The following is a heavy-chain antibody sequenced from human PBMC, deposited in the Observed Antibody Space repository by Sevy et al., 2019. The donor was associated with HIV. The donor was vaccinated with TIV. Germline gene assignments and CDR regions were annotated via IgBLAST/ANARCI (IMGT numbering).Heavy chain of an antibody. CDR1: GFTFSSYA. D-gene: IGHD3-22*01. CDR2: ISYDGSNK. CDR3: AGDTLNYYYDSSGYYYGKAHYFDY. V-gene: IGHV3-30-3*01. J-gene: IGHJ4*02. Sequence: GGSLRLSCAASGFTFSSYAMHWVRQAPGKGLEWVAVISYDGSNKYYADSVKGRFTISRDNSKNTLYLQMNSLRAEDTAVYYCAGDTLNYYYDSSGYYYGKAHYFDYWGQGTLVTVSS.